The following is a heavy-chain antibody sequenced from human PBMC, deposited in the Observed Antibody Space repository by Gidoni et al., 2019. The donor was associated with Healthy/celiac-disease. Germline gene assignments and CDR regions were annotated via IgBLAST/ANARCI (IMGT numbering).Heavy chain of an antibody. CDR3: AKVVTMIVVVDAFDI. V-gene: IGHV3-23*01. CDR2: IGGSGGST. Sequence: EVQLLESGGGLVQPGGSLRLSCAASGFTFSSYAMSWVRQDPGKGLEWVSAIGGSGGSTYYADSVKGRFTISRENSKNTLYLQMNSLRAEDTAVYYCAKVVTMIVVVDAFDIWGQGTMITVSS. D-gene: IGHD3-22*01. CDR1: GFTFSSYA. J-gene: IGHJ3*02.